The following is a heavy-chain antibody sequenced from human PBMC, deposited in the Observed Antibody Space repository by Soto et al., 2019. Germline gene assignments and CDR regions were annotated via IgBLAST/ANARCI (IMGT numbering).Heavy chain of an antibody. D-gene: IGHD2-21*01. Sequence: GASVKVSCKASGGTFSSYAISWVRQAPGQGLEWMGGIIPIFGTANYAQKFQGRVTITADESTSTAYMELSSLRSEDTAVYYCASSNGGASSRRRYYFDYWGQGTLVTVPQ. J-gene: IGHJ4*02. CDR3: ASSNGGASSRRRYYFDY. CDR1: GGTFSSYA. CDR2: IIPIFGTA. V-gene: IGHV1-69*13.